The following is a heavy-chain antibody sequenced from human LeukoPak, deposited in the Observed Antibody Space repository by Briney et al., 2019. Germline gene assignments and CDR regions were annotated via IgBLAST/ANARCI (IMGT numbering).Heavy chain of an antibody. Sequence: PGGSLRLSCAASGFTFSSYSMNWVRQAPGKGLEWVSYISSSSSTIYYADSVKGRFTISRDNAKNSLYLQMNSPRAEDTAVYYCARDLLRRQLLWRGFDPWGQRTLVTVSS. CDR2: ISSSSSTI. V-gene: IGHV3-48*01. CDR3: ARDLLRRQLLWRGFDP. D-gene: IGHD2-2*01. J-gene: IGHJ5*02. CDR1: GFTFSSYS.